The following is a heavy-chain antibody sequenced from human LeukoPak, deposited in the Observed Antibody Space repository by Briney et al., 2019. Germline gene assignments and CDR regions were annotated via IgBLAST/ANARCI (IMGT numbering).Heavy chain of an antibody. J-gene: IGHJ5*02. CDR1: GGSINSYY. V-gene: IGHV4-59*01. D-gene: IGHD6-13*01. CDR2: IYYSGST. CDR3: ARGAPGYSIQFDP. Sequence: SETLSLTCTVSGGSINSYYWSWIRQPPGKGLEWIGYIYYSGSTNYNPSLKSRVTISVDTSKNQFSLKLSSVTAADTAVYYCARGAPGYSIQFDPWGQGTLVTVSS.